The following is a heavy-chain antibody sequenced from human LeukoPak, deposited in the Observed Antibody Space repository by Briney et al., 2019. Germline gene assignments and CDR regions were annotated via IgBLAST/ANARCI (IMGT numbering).Heavy chain of an antibody. CDR2: IYYSGST. V-gene: IGHV4-59*08. CDR1: GGSISSYY. CDR3: ATYSSNKPFDP. Sequence: PSQTLSLTCAVSGGSISSYYWSWIRQPPGKGLEWVGYIYYSGSTNYNPSLKSRLTISVDTSKNQFSLKLSSVTAADTAVYYCATYSSNKPFDPWGQGTLVTVSS. J-gene: IGHJ5*02. D-gene: IGHD6-13*01.